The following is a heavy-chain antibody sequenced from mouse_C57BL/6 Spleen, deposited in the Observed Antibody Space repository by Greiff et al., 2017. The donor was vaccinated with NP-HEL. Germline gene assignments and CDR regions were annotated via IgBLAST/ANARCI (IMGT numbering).Heavy chain of an antibody. V-gene: IGHV5-9-1*02. CDR1: GFTFSSYA. CDR3: TRDRIYYDYDGDALFDY. CDR2: ISSGGDYI. Sequence: EVMLVESGEGLVKPGGSLKLSCAASGFTFSSYAMSWVRQTPEKRLEWVAYISSGGDYIYYADTVKGRFTISRDNARNTLYLQMSSLKSEDTAMYYCTRDRIYYDYDGDALFDYWGQGTTLTVSS. J-gene: IGHJ2*01. D-gene: IGHD2-4*01.